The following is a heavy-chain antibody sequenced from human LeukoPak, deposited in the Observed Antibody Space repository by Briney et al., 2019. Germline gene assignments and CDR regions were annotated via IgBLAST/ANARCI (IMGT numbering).Heavy chain of an antibody. D-gene: IGHD3-22*01. Sequence: GASVKVSCKASGYTFTGHYMHWVRQAPGQGLEWMGWINPNSGGTNYAQKFQGRVTTTRDTSISTAYMELSGLSSDDTAVYYCARERGGYFDDWGQGTLVTVSS. CDR3: ARERGGYFDD. CDR1: GYTFTGHY. J-gene: IGHJ4*02. V-gene: IGHV1-2*02. CDR2: INPNSGGT.